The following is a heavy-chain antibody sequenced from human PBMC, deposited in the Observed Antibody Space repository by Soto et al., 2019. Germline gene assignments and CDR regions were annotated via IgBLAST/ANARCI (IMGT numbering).Heavy chain of an antibody. V-gene: IGHV4-31*11. Sequence: QVQLQESGPGLVKPSQTLPLTCAVSGGSISSGGSYWTWIRQHPGKGLEWIGYIDYSGRTYYNSSLRSRVTISVDTSKNQFSLKLNSVTAADTAVYYCARDYYGSGSYYKSDYHYGMDVWGQGTTVTVSS. CDR1: GGSISSGGSY. D-gene: IGHD3-10*01. CDR2: IDYSGRT. CDR3: ARDYYGSGSYYKSDYHYGMDV. J-gene: IGHJ6*02.